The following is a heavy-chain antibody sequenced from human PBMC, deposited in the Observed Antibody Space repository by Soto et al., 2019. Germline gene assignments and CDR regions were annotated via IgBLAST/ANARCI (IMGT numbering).Heavy chain of an antibody. CDR1: GYTFTSYA. Sequence: GASVKVSCKASGYTFTSYAMHWVRQAPGQRLEWMGWINAGNGNTKYSQKFQGRVTITRGTSASTAYMELSSLRSEDTAVYYCARWGPDSSGWPFDYWGQGTLVTVSS. J-gene: IGHJ4*02. CDR2: INAGNGNT. V-gene: IGHV1-3*01. CDR3: ARWGPDSSGWPFDY. D-gene: IGHD6-19*01.